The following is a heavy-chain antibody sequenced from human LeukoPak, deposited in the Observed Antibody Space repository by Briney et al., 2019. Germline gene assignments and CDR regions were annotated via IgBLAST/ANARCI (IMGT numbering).Heavy chain of an antibody. J-gene: IGHJ4*02. D-gene: IGHD2-8*01. CDR3: ARDAGGVAIDY. Sequence: SVKVSCKASGGTFSSYAISWVRQAPGQGLEWMGRIIPILGIANYAQKLQGRVTINADKSTSTAYMALSSLRSEDTAVYYCARDAGGVAIDYWGQGTLVTVSS. CDR2: IIPILGIA. CDR1: GGTFSSYA. V-gene: IGHV1-69*04.